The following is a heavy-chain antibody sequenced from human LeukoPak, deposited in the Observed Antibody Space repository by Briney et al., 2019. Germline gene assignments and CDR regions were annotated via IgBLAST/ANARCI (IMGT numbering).Heavy chain of an antibody. Sequence: SETLSLTCTVSGSSISSHSWGWVRQPPGKGLEWIGYDSNNGNINYNPALKSRVTISVDTSKRQFSLKLRSVTAADTVVYYCARDNWGSLDYWGQGTLVTVSS. CDR3: ARDNWGSLDY. D-gene: IGHD7-27*01. CDR1: GSSISSHS. V-gene: IGHV4-59*11. J-gene: IGHJ4*02. CDR2: DSNNGNI.